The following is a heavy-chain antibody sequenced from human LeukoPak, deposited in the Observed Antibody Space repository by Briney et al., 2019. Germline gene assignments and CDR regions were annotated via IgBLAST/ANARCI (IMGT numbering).Heavy chain of an antibody. Sequence: GGSLRLSCAASGFTFSSYWMHWVRQAPGKGLVWVSRINTDGISTSYADSVKGRFTISRDNAKNTLYLQMNSLRAEDTAVYYCAKDGRIAAAGTVAYYYGMDVWGQGTTVTVSS. CDR3: AKDGRIAAAGTVAYYYGMDV. CDR2: INTDGIST. J-gene: IGHJ6*02. D-gene: IGHD6-13*01. V-gene: IGHV3-74*01. CDR1: GFTFSSYW.